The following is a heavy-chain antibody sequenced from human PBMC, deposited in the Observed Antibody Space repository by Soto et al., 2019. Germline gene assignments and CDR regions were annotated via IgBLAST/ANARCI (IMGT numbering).Heavy chain of an antibody. J-gene: IGHJ6*02. CDR2: INAGNGNT. CDR1: GYTFTSYA. D-gene: IGHD2-21*01. V-gene: IGHV1-3*01. Sequence: ASVTVSCKASGYTFTSYAMHWVRQAPGQRLEWMGWINAGNGNTKYSQKFQGRVTITRDTSASTAYMELSSLRSEDTAVYYCACHVVHGVQGMDVWGQGTTVIVSS. CDR3: ACHVVHGVQGMDV.